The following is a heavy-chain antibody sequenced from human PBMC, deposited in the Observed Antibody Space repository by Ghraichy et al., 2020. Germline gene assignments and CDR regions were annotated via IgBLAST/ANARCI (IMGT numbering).Heavy chain of an antibody. CDR2: IKREIDGGTT. CDR1: GFTFSNSW. J-gene: IGHJ4*02. Sequence: LSLTCAASGFTFSNSWMSWVRQAPGKGLEWVALIKREIDGGTTDYVASVEGRFTISRDDSKNTLYLQMNSLKIEDTAVYYCSVGLGRTDLDNWGQGTLVIVSS. CDR3: SVGLGRTDLDN. D-gene: IGHD1-1*01. V-gene: IGHV3-15*01.